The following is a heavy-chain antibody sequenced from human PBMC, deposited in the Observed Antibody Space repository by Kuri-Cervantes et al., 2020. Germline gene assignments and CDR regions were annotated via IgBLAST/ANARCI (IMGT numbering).Heavy chain of an antibody. CDR2: ISHSGST. V-gene: IGHV4-34*01. Sequence: GSLRLSCAVYGGSFSGYYWSWIRQPPGKGLEWIGEISHSGSTNYNPSLRSRVTISVDTSKNQFSLKLSSVTAADTAVYYCARGWRRYCSSTSCYAGRSYWYFDLWGRGTLVTVSS. J-gene: IGHJ2*01. CDR3: ARGWRRYCSSTSCYAGRSYWYFDL. D-gene: IGHD2-2*01. CDR1: GGSFSGYY.